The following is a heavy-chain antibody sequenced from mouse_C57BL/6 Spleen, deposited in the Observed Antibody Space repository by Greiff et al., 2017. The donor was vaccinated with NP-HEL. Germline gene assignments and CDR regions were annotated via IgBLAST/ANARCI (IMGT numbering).Heavy chain of an antibody. D-gene: IGHD2-13*01. Sequence: VQLQQSGPELVKPGASVKISCKASGYAFSSSWMNWVKQRPGKGLEWIGRIYPGDGDTNYNGKFKGKATLTADKSSSTAYMQLSSLTSEDSAVYFCARLDYSLDYWGQGTTLTVSS. CDR3: ARLDYSLDY. J-gene: IGHJ2*01. CDR1: GYAFSSSW. V-gene: IGHV1-82*01. CDR2: IYPGDGDT.